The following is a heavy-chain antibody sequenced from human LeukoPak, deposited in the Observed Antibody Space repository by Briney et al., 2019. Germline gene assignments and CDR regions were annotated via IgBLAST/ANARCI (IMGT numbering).Heavy chain of an antibody. CDR1: GFTFSSYS. J-gene: IGHJ4*02. Sequence: PGGSLRLSCAASGFTFSSYSMNWVRQAPGKGLEWVSYISSSSSTIYYADSVKGRFTISRDNAKNSLYLQMNSLRDEDTAVYYCARGNLYYDSSGFDYWGQGTLVTVSS. V-gene: IGHV3-48*02. CDR2: ISSSSSTI. D-gene: IGHD3-22*01. CDR3: ARGNLYYDSSGFDY.